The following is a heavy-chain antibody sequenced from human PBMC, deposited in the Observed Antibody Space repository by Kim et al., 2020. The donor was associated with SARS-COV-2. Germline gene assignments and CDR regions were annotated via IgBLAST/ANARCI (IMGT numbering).Heavy chain of an antibody. CDR2: IRSKAYGGTT. Sequence: GGSLRLSCTASGFTFGDYAMSWFRQAPGKGLEWVGFIRSKAYGGTTEYAASVKGRFTISRDDSKSIAYLQMNSLKIEDTAVYYCTRGPRGIAARPGGGYWGQGTLVTVSS. D-gene: IGHD6-6*01. CDR1: GFTFGDYA. CDR3: TRGPRGIAARPGGGY. V-gene: IGHV3-49*03. J-gene: IGHJ4*02.